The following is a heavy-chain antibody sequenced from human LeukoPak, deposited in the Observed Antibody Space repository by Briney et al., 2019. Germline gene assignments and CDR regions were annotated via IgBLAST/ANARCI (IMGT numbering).Heavy chain of an antibody. CDR1: GYSFTSYW. D-gene: IGHD5-18*01. CDR2: IYPGDSDT. CDR3: ARHGYSYGSPFDY. J-gene: IGHJ4*02. V-gene: IGHV5-51*01. Sequence: GESLKISCKGSGYSFTSYWIGWVRQMPGKGLEWMGTIYPGDSDTRYSPSFQGQVTISADKSISTAYLQWSSLKASDTAMYYCARHGYSYGSPFDYWGQGTLVTVSS.